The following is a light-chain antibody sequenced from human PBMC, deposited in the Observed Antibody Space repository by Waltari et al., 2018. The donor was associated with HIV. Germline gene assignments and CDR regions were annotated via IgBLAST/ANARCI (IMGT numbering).Light chain of an antibody. CDR3: ASWDDGLRGHV. V-gene: IGLV1-47*01. CDR2: RKD. J-gene: IGLJ1*01. Sequence: QPDLTQPPSVSGTPGQRLATPCSGINSNLVRNFVYLSRQAPGTAPSLLVYRKDQRPSGVVDRFSGSRSGASASLVISGLRVDDEGDYYCASWDDGLRGHVFGGGTTVSV. CDR1: NSNLVRNF.